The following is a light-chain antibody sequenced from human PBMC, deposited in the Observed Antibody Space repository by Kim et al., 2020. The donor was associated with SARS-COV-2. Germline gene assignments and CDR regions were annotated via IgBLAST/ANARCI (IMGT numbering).Light chain of an antibody. Sequence: PETVEDTVTIACRASQSGRLWLAWYQQKPGQVPKLMMDTSFELHPGVPSMFVGGGSGTHFTLTITSLQPSDFAIYYCQQYGTHTTFGPGTKVDIK. CDR1: QSGRLW. CDR3: QQYGTHTT. CDR2: TSF. J-gene: IGKJ1*01. V-gene: IGKV1-5*03.